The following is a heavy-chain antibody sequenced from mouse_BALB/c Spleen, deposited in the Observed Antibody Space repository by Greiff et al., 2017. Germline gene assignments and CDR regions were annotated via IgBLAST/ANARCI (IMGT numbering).Heavy chain of an antibody. V-gene: IGHV1-19*01. CDR2: VNPYNGGT. D-gene: IGHD1-2*01. Sequence: VQLQQSGPELVKPGASVKMSCKASGYTFTDYYMDWVKQSHGESFEWIGRVNPYNGGTSYNQKFKGKATLTVDKSSSTAYMELNSLTSEDSAVYFCARGRPATAFDYWGQGTTLTVSS. CDR3: ARGRPATAFDY. J-gene: IGHJ2*01. CDR1: GYTFTDYY.